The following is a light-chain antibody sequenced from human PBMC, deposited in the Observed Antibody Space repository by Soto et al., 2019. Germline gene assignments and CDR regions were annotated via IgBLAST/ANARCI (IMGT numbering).Light chain of an antibody. CDR2: GAS. V-gene: IGKV3-20*01. CDR1: QSVTSSY. CDR3: QQYGSRTWT. Sequence: EIVLTQSPGTLSLPPGERATLSCRASQSVTSSYLAWYQQKPGQAPRLLIYGASSRATGIPDRFSGSGSGTDFTLTISRLEPEDFAVYYCQQYGSRTWTFGQGTKVDIK. J-gene: IGKJ1*01.